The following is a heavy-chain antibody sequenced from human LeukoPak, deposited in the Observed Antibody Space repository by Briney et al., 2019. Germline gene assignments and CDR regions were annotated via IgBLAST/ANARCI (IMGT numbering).Heavy chain of an antibody. J-gene: IGHJ6*03. CDR1: GYTFTNYA. CDR3: ARSGGSGSYYARYYYYYMDV. V-gene: IGHV7-4-1*02. D-gene: IGHD3-10*01. Sequence: ASVKVSCKASGYTFTNYAMNWVRQAPGQGLEWMVWINTNTGNATYAQGFTGRFVFSLDTSVSTAYLQISSLKAEDTAVFYCARSGGSGSYYARYYYYYMDVWGKGTTVSVSS. CDR2: INTNTGNA.